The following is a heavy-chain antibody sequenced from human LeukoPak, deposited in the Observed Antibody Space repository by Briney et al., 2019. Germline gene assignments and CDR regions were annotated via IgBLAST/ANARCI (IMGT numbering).Heavy chain of an antibody. D-gene: IGHD4-17*01. CDR3: AKTGPTVTTPFDY. Sequence: QPGGSLRLSCAASGFTFSSYAMSWVRPAPGKGLEWVSGISGSGGSTYYAGSVKGRFTISRDNSKNTLYLQMNSLRAEDTAVYYCAKTGPTVTTPFDYWGQGTLVTVSS. CDR2: ISGSGGST. V-gene: IGHV3-23*01. CDR1: GFTFSSYA. J-gene: IGHJ4*02.